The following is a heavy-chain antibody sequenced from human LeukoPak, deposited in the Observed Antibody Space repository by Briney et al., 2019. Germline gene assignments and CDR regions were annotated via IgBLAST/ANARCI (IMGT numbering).Heavy chain of an antibody. CDR3: ARHAGGISATGTRPFDY. J-gene: IGHJ4*02. D-gene: IGHD6-13*01. Sequence: SETLSLTCTVSGASFSSSTYYWSWIRQPPGKGLEWIGSIYYSGSTYYNPSLNSRVTMSVDTSKYQFSLKLSSVTAADTAVYYCARHAGGISATGTRPFDYWGQGTLVTVSS. CDR2: IYYSGST. CDR1: GASFSSSTYY. V-gene: IGHV4-39*01.